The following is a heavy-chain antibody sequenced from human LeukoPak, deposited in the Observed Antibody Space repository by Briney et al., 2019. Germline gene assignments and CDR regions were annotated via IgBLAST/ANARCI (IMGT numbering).Heavy chain of an antibody. J-gene: IGHJ6*02. V-gene: IGHV4-59*08. CDR3: ARPLSNHYAMDV. CDR2: IHDGGST. CDR1: GGSSTNKY. D-gene: IGHD1-14*01. Sequence: PSETLSLTCTVSGGSSTNKYCSWIRQPPGKGLEWIGQIHDGGSTSYNPSLQSRVTISVDTSTKQFSLKVTSVTAADAAVYFCARPLSNHYAMDVWGQGTTVTVSS.